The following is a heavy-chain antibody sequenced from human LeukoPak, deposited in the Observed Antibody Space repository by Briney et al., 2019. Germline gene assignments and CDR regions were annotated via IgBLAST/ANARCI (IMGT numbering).Heavy chain of an antibody. V-gene: IGHV4-61*02. D-gene: IGHD4-23*01. CDR3: ARHAYSVVTPLDI. J-gene: IGHJ3*02. CDR1: GGSISSGSYC. Sequence: SQTLSLTCTVSGGSISSGSYCWSWIRQPAGKGLEWIGRIYTSGSTNYNPSLKSRVTISVDTSKNQFSLKLSSVTAADTAVYYCARHAYSVVTPLDIWGQGTMVTVSS. CDR2: IYTSGST.